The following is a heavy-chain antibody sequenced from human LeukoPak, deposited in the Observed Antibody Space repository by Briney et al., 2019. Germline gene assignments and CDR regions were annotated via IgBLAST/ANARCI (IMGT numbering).Heavy chain of an antibody. Sequence: PGRSLRLSCAASGFTFSSYAMHWVRQAPGKGLEWVSAISGSGGSTYYADSVKGRFTISRDNSKNTLYLQMNSLRAEDTAVYYCAKGPVTRHDAFDIWGQGTMVTVSS. CDR2: ISGSGGST. D-gene: IGHD4-17*01. V-gene: IGHV3-23*01. CDR3: AKGPVTRHDAFDI. J-gene: IGHJ3*02. CDR1: GFTFSSYA.